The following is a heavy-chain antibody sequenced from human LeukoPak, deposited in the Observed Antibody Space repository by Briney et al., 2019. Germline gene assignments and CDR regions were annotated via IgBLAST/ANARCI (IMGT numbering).Heavy chain of an antibody. J-gene: IGHJ4*02. CDR3: ARKGVSDRYYFDS. CDR2: FYYSGST. D-gene: IGHD3-16*02. V-gene: IGHV4-39*01. Sequence: PWVTLSLTCTVSGGSISSSSYYWGSIRQPRGRGLERIESFYYSGSTYYNPSLKSQVTISVDTSKNQICLKLRSVTAADTAVYYCARKGVSDRYYFDSWGQGTLVTVCS. CDR1: GGSISSSSYY.